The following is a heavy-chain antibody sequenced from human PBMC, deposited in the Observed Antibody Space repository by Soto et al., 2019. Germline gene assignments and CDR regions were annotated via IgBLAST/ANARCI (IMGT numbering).Heavy chain of an antibody. V-gene: IGHV3-33*01. D-gene: IGHD6-19*01. CDR3: ARGRRESGWYPVSDD. J-gene: IGHJ4*02. Sequence: QVQLVESGGGVVQPGRSLRLSCAASGFTFSSYGMHWVRQAPGKGLEWVAVIWYDGSNKYYADSVKGRFTISRDNSKNTPYLQMNSLRAEDTAVYYCARGRRESGWYPVSDDWGQGTLVTVSS. CDR2: IWYDGSNK. CDR1: GFTFSSYG.